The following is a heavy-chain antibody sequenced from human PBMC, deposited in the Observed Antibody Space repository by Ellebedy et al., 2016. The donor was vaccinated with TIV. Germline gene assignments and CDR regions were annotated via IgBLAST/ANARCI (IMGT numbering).Heavy chain of an antibody. V-gene: IGHV3-48*03. J-gene: IGHJ6*02. CDR3: TREKNQLWSTDYYFYYGLDV. CDR1: GFTFSSYE. D-gene: IGHD1-14*01. Sequence: GESLKISCAASGFTFSSYEMNWVRQAPGKGLEWVSYIGMGGVTKYYADSVKGRFTISRDNAKNSVSLQMSSLRVEDTAVYYCTREKNQLWSTDYYFYYGLDVWGQGTTVSVSS. CDR2: IGMGGVTK.